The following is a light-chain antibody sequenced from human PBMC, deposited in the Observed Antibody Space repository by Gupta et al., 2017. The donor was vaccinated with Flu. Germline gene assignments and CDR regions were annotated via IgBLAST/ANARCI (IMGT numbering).Light chain of an antibody. CDR3: KQYKPCPRT. V-gene: IGKV2-30*01. J-gene: IGKJ1*01. CDR1: QSLVYSDRNTY. Sequence: DVVMTQSPLSLPVTLGQPASISCRSSQSLVYSDRNTYLNWFQQRPGQSPRRPIYKVSIRDSGVPDRFSGRASGTDFTLKISMVEAEDVGVYYCKQYKPCPRTFGPGTKVEIK. CDR2: KVS.